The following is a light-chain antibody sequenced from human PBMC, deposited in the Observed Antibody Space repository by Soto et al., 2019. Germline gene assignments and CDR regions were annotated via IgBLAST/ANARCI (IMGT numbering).Light chain of an antibody. CDR3: QQRGGWPLT. CDR2: DAS. J-gene: IGKJ4*01. V-gene: IGKV3-11*01. Sequence: EIVLTQSPATLSLSPGERAALSCRASQGVGRFLAWYQQKTGQAPRLLIYDASNRATGIPARFSGSGSGTDFTLAINNREPEDFAVYYCQQRGGWPLTFGGGTKVEIK. CDR1: QGVGRF.